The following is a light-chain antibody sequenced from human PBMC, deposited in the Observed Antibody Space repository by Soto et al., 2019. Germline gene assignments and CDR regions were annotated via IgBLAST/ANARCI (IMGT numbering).Light chain of an antibody. Sequence: DIQMTQSPSTLSASVGDRVTLTCRASQTISRWLAWYHQKPGKAPKLLIYDASSLESGVPSRFSGSGSGTEFTLTISSLQPDDFATYYCQQYNGYPWTFGQGTKVEIK. CDR3: QQYNGYPWT. J-gene: IGKJ1*01. CDR1: QTISRW. CDR2: DAS. V-gene: IGKV1-5*01.